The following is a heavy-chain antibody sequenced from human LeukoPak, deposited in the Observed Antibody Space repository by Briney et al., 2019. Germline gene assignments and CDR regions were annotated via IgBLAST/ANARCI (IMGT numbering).Heavy chain of an antibody. CDR2: ISSSSSYI. D-gene: IGHD3-16*01. CDR1: GFTLHSYR. CDR3: ASHYDYAG. Sequence: GGALGPFFAASGFTLHSYRMKWGRPAPGEGVEWVSSISSSSSYIYYADSVKGRFTISRDNAKNSLYLQMNSLRAEDTAVYYCASHYDYAGWGQGTLVTVSS. J-gene: IGHJ4*02. V-gene: IGHV3-21*01.